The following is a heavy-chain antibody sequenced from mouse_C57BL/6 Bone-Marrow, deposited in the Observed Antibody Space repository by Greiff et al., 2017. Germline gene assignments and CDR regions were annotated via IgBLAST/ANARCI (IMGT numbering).Heavy chain of an antibody. Sequence: DVMLVESGEGLVKPGGSLKLSCAASGFTFSSYAMSWVRQTPEKRLEWVAYISSGGDYIYYADTVKGRFTISRDNARNTLYLQMRSLKSEDTAMYYCTRGRGYDYDAAWFAYWGQGTLVTVSA. D-gene: IGHD2-4*01. J-gene: IGHJ3*01. CDR3: TRGRGYDYDAAWFAY. CDR2: ISSGGDYI. CDR1: GFTFSSYA. V-gene: IGHV5-9-1*02.